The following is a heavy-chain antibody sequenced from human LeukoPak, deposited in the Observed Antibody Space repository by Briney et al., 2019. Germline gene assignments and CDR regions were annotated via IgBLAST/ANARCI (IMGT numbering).Heavy chain of an antibody. Sequence: SQTLSLTCTVSGGSISSGDYYWSWIRQPPGKGLEWIEYIYYSGSTYYNPSLKSRVTISVDTSKNQFSLKLSSVTAADTAVYYCARTKFLEWLQFNWFDPWGQGTLVTVSS. V-gene: IGHV4-30-4*08. CDR2: IYYSGST. J-gene: IGHJ5*02. CDR1: GGSISSGDYY. D-gene: IGHD3-3*01. CDR3: ARTKFLEWLQFNWFDP.